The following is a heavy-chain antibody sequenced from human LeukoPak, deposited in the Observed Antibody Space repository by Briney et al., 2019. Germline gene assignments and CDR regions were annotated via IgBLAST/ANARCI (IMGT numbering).Heavy chain of an antibody. CDR1: GYSFTSYW. Sequence: GESLKISCKGSGYSFTSYWISWVRQMPGKGREWMGRIDPSDSYTNYSPSFQGHVTISADKSISTAYLQWSSLKASGTAMYYCARQGVRGVYYFDYWGQGTLVTVSS. CDR3: ARQGVRGVYYFDY. D-gene: IGHD3-10*01. V-gene: IGHV5-10-1*01. CDR2: IDPSDSYT. J-gene: IGHJ4*02.